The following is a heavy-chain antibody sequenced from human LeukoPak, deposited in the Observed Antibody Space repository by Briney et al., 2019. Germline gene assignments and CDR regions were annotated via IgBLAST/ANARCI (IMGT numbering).Heavy chain of an antibody. Sequence: GGSLRLSCAASGFTFDDYAMHWVRHAPGKGLEWVSGISWNSGSIGYADSVKGRFTISRDNAKNSLYLQMNSLRAEDTALYYCAKDSRTLWFGELNYYYGMDVWGQGTTVTVSS. D-gene: IGHD3-10*01. V-gene: IGHV3-9*01. CDR2: ISWNSGSI. CDR3: AKDSRTLWFGELNYYYGMDV. J-gene: IGHJ6*02. CDR1: GFTFDDYA.